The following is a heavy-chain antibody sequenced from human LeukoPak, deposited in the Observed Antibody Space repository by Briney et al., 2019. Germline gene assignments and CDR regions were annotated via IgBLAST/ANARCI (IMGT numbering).Heavy chain of an antibody. Sequence: GGSLRLSCAASGFTFSDYYMSWIRQAPGKGLEWVSYISSSGSTIYYADSVKGRFTISRDNAKDSLYLQMNSLRAEDTAVYYCARTSWNDVPYLDYWGQGTLVTVSS. D-gene: IGHD1-1*01. CDR2: ISSSGSTI. V-gene: IGHV3-11*04. CDR3: ARTSWNDVPYLDY. CDR1: GFTFSDYY. J-gene: IGHJ4*02.